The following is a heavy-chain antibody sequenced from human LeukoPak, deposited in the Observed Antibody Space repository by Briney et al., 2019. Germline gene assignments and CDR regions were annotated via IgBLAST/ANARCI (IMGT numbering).Heavy chain of an antibody. J-gene: IGHJ4*02. CDR3: AKGREADGDSRFDY. CDR2: ISYSGGST. CDR1: GFTFNSYA. Sequence: PGASLRLSCAASGFTFNSYAMSWVRQAPGKGLEWVSTISYSGGSTFYADSVKGRFTISRDSSKNTVYLQMNSLRVEDTAVYYCAKGREADGDSRFDYWGQGSLVTVSS. V-gene: IGHV3-23*01. D-gene: IGHD2-21*01.